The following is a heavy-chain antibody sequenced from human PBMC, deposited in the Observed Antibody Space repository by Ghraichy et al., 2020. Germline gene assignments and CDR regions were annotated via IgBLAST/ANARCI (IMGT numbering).Heavy chain of an antibody. D-gene: IGHD3-16*01. CDR1: GLTFSNFA. Sequence: GGSLRLSCAVSGLTFSNFAMAWVRQAPGKGLEWVSTISGSGGSIWYADSWKGRFIISRDNSRSTFYLQMNSLRAEDTAVYYCAKGKGRGSYFNWSFNIWGRGTPVTVSP. J-gene: IGHJ2*01. CDR3: AKGKGRGSYFNWSFNI. CDR2: ISGSGGSI. V-gene: IGHV3-23*01.